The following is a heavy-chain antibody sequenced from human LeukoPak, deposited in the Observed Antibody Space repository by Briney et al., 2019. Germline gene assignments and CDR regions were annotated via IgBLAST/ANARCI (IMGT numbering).Heavy chain of an antibody. V-gene: IGHV1-2*02. D-gene: IGHD4-17*01. CDR2: INPNSGGT. Sequence: ASVKVSCKPSGYTFTDYYIHWVRQAPGQGPEWMGWINPNSGGTNYAQKFQGRVTMTRDTSISTAYMELSRLRSDDTAVYYCARMDYDLGIDYWGQGTLVTVSS. CDR3: ARMDYDLGIDY. CDR1: GYTFTDYY. J-gene: IGHJ4*02.